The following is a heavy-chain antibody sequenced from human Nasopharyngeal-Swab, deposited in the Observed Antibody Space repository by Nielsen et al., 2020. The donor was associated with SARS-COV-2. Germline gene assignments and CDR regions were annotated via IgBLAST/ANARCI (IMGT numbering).Heavy chain of an antibody. D-gene: IGHD6-13*01. J-gene: IGHJ4*02. CDR2: IYYNGNT. V-gene: IGHV4-39*01. Sequence: WSRQPPGKGLEWIGNIYYNGNTYQNASLKRRLTISVNKTKNQFSLQLSSATAADTAVYYCVRSSSWYYFDYWAQGTQVTVSS. CDR3: VRSSSWYYFDY.